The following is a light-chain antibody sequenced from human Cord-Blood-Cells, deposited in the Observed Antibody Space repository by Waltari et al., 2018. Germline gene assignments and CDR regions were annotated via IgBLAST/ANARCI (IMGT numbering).Light chain of an antibody. CDR2: GDN. J-gene: IGLJ2*01. CDR1: SGSIASNY. Sequence: NFMLTQPHSVSESPGKTVTISCTRSSGSIASNYVQWYQQRPGSSPTTVIYGDNQRPSGVPDGFSGSIDSSSNSASLTISGLKTEDEADYYCQSYDSSNHVVFGGGTKLTVL. CDR3: QSYDSSNHVV. V-gene: IGLV6-57*01.